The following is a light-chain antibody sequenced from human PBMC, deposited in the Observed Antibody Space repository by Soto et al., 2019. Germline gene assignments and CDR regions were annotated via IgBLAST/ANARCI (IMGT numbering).Light chain of an antibody. J-gene: IGKJ1*01. Sequence: DIQMTQSPSTLSASLGDRVVITFRASQNINKWLAWYQQKPGKAPKVLIYAASSLQSGVPSRFSGSGSGTDFTLTISSLQPEDFATYYCQQSYSIPWTFGQGTKVDI. V-gene: IGKV1-39*01. CDR2: AAS. CDR1: QNINKW. CDR3: QQSYSIPWT.